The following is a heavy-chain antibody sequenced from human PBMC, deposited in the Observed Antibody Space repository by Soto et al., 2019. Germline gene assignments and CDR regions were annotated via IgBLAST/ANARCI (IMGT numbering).Heavy chain of an antibody. CDR3: ARGPLDTDWLGYYFDY. Sequence: PSETLSLTCAVYGGSFSGYYWSWIRQPPGKGLEWIGEINHSGSTNYNPSLKSRVTISVDTSKNQFSLKLSSVTAADTAVYYCARGPLDTDWLGYYFDYWGQGTLVTVSS. V-gene: IGHV4-34*01. CDR2: INHSGST. CDR1: GGSFSGYY. D-gene: IGHD3-9*01. J-gene: IGHJ4*02.